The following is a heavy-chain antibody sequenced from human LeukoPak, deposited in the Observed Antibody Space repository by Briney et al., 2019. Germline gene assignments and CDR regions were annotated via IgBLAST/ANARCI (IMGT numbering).Heavy chain of an antibody. CDR3: ARDSSSWYYYGMDV. J-gene: IGHJ6*02. CDR2: IYYSGST. D-gene: IGHD6-13*01. CDR1: GGSISSGGYY. Sequence: SETLSLTCTVSGGSISSGGYYWSWIRQHPGKGLEWIGYIYYSGSTYYNPSLKSRVTISVDTSKNQFSLKLSSVTAADTAVYYCARDSSSWYYYGMDVWGQGTTVTVSS. V-gene: IGHV4-31*03.